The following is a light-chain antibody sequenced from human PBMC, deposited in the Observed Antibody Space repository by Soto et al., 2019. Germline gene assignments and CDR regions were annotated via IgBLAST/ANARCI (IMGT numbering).Light chain of an antibody. CDR1: QGIINY. J-gene: IGKJ4*01. CDR3: QKYNSAPLS. Sequence: DIQMTHSPSSLSASVGDRVTITCRASQGIINYLAWYQQKPGKAPKLLIYAASTLQSGVTSRFSGSGSGTDFTLTISGLQPEDVATYYCQKYNSAPLSFGGGTKVDIK. CDR2: AAS. V-gene: IGKV1-27*01.